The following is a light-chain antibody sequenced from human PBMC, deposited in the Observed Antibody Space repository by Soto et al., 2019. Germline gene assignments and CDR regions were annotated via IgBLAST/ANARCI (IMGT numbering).Light chain of an antibody. CDR3: QQSYSTLP. V-gene: IGKV1-39*01. CDR2: AAS. CDR1: QSISSY. Sequence: DIQMTQSPSSLSASVGDRVTITCRASQSISSYLNWYQQKPGKAPKLLIYAASSLQSGVPSRFSGSGSGTDFTPTISSLKPKDFAIYYCQQSYSTLPFGGGPKGDIK. J-gene: IGKJ4*01.